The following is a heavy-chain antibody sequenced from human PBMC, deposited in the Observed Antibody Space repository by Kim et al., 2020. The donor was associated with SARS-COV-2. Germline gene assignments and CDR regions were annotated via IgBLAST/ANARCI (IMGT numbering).Heavy chain of an antibody. CDR2: INTNTGNP. V-gene: IGHV7-4-1*02. CDR3: ATLGIAARDYYYYGMDV. D-gene: IGHD6-6*01. J-gene: IGHJ6*02. Sequence: ASVKVSCKASGYTFTSYAMNWVRQAPGQGLEWMGWINTNTGNPTYAQGFTGRFVFSLDTSVSTAYLQISSLKAEDTAVYYCATLGIAARDYYYYGMDVWGQGTTVTVSS. CDR1: GYTFTSYA.